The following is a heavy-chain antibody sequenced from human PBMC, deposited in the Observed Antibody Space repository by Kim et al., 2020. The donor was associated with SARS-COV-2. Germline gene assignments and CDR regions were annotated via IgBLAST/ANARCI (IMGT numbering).Heavy chain of an antibody. J-gene: IGHJ4*02. D-gene: IGHD4-17*01. Sequence: SETLSLTCTVTGASISGGDYYWNWIRQPPGKGLEWIGYIYYSGTTNYHPSLRSRVTISLDSSKNQFSLKVRYVTAADTAIYYCVGDDYGGYFDSWGQGSLVTVSP. CDR3: VGDDYGGYFDS. CDR2: IYYSGTT. CDR1: GASISGGDYY. V-gene: IGHV4-30-4*01.